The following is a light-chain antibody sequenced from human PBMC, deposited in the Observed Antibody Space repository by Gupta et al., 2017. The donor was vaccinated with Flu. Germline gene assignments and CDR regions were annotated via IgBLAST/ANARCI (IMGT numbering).Light chain of an antibody. CDR2: DVS. CDR3: ASYTGGNTLYV. CDR1: TTDVGTNNY. Sequence: QSALTQPASVSGSPGQPITISCSGTTTDVGTNNYVSWYQQHQGQAPKVIVYDVSNRPSGVSDRFSAAKTGNTASLTVSGLQAEDEAYYYCASYTGGNTLYVFGTGTKVTVL. V-gene: IGLV2-14*01. J-gene: IGLJ1*01.